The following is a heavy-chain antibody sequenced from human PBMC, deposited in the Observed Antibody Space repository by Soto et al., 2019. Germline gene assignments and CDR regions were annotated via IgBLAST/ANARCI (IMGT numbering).Heavy chain of an antibody. J-gene: IGHJ4*02. Sequence: GGSLRLSCAASGFTFSGSAMHWVRQASGKGLEWVGRIRSKANSYATAYAASVKGRFTISRDDSKNTAYLQMNSLKTEDTAVYYCTRLPPTYCSGGSCYSDYWGLGTLVTVSS. CDR3: TRLPPTYCSGGSCYSDY. V-gene: IGHV3-73*01. D-gene: IGHD2-15*01. CDR1: GFTFSGSA. CDR2: IRSKANSYAT.